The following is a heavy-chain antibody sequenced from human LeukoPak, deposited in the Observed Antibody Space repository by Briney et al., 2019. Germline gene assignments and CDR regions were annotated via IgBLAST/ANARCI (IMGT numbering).Heavy chain of an antibody. D-gene: IGHD1-26*01. CDR1: EFTFSSYA. Sequence: GGSLRLSCAASEFTFSSYAMHWVRQAPGKGLEYVSAISSNGGSTYYANSVKGRFTISRDNSKNTLYLQMGSLRAEDMAVYYCAREHSGGAFDIWGQGTMVTVSS. V-gene: IGHV3-64*01. CDR3: AREHSGGAFDI. J-gene: IGHJ3*02. CDR2: ISSNGGST.